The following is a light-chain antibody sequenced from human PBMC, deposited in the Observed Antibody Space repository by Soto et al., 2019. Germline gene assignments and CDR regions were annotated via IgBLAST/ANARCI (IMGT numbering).Light chain of an antibody. Sequence: QSVLTQPPSVSGAPGQRVTISCTGSSSNIGAPYDVHWYQQLPGTAPKLLIYGNNNRPSGVPGRFSGSKSGTSASLAITGLQSEDEGDYYCAPWDDSLNGWVFGGGTKLTVL. CDR3: APWDDSLNGWV. CDR2: GNN. CDR1: SSNIGAPYD. J-gene: IGLJ3*02. V-gene: IGLV1-40*01.